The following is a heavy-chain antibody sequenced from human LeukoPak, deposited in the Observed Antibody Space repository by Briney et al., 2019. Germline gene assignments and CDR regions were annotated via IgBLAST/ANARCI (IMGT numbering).Heavy chain of an antibody. CDR1: GGSISSGGYY. V-gene: IGHV4-30-2*01. Sequence: PSQTLSLTCTVSGGSISSGGYYWSWIRQPPGKGLEWIGYIYHSGSTYYNSSLKSRVTISVDRSKNQFSLKLSSVTAADTAVYYCAREEVNYYGSGTRDDYWGQGTLVTVSS. J-gene: IGHJ4*02. CDR3: AREEVNYYGSGTRDDY. D-gene: IGHD3-10*01. CDR2: IYHSGST.